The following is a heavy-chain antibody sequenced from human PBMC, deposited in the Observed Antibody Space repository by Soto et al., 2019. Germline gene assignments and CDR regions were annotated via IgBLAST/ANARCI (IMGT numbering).Heavy chain of an antibody. CDR3: AKDDSSGYYYSNFDY. V-gene: IGHV3-23*01. J-gene: IGHJ4*02. Sequence: PGGSLRLSCAASGFTFSSYAMSWVRQAPGKGLEWVSAISGSGGSTYYADSVKGRFTISRDNSKNTLYLQMNSLRAEDTAVYYCAKDDSSGYYYSNFDYWGQGTLVTVSS. D-gene: IGHD3-22*01. CDR2: ISGSGGST. CDR1: GFTFSSYA.